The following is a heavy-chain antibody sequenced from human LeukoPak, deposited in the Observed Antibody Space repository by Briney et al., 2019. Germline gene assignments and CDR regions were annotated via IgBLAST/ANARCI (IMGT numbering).Heavy chain of an antibody. V-gene: IGHV3-48*04. D-gene: IGHD4-11*01. J-gene: IGHJ4*02. CDR1: GFSFDTYS. Sequence: GTLRLSCAGSGFSFDTYSMNWFRQAPGKGLEWVAYISFSSTTIFYADFVKGRFTISRDNAQNSLFLQMSSLRAEDTAVYFCARVPHDYSDYVAYWGQGTLVTVSS. CDR3: ARVPHDYSDYVAY. CDR2: ISFSSTTI.